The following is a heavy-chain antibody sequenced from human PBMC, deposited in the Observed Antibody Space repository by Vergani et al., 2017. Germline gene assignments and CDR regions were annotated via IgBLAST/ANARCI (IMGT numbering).Heavy chain of an antibody. CDR1: GGSISSYY. V-gene: IGHV4-59*01. Sequence: QVQLQESGPGLVKPSETLSLTCTVSGGSISSYYWSWIRQPPGKGLEWIGYIYYSGSTNYNPSLKRRVTISVDTSKNQFSLKLSSVTAADTAVYYCARDRRGTVTRGYYYGMDVWGQGTTVTVSS. CDR3: ARDRRGTVTRGYYYGMDV. J-gene: IGHJ6*02. CDR2: IYYSGST. D-gene: IGHD4-17*01.